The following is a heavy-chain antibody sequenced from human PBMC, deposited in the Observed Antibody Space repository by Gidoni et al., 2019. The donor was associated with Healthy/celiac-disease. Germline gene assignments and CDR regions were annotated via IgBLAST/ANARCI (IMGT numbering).Heavy chain of an antibody. J-gene: IGHJ4*02. CDR2: INAGNGNT. D-gene: IGHD2-15*01. CDR3: ASAGYCSGDNCYSHDLDY. Sequence: QVQLVQSGAEVTKPGASVKVSCKASGYTFTNYAMPLVRQAPGQRLEWMGWINAGNGNTKYSQKFQGRVTIARDTSASTAYMELSSLRSEDTAVYYCASAGYCSGDNCYSHDLDYWGQGTLVTVSS. V-gene: IGHV1-3*01. CDR1: GYTFTNYA.